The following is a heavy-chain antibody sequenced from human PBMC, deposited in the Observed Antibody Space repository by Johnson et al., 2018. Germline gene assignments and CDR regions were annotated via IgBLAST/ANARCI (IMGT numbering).Heavy chain of an antibody. D-gene: IGHD3-22*01. J-gene: IGHJ1*01. Sequence: QVQLVQSGAEVKKPGASVKVSCKASGYTFTSYYMHWVRQAPGQGLEWMGIINPSSGITSYAQKFQDRVTMTRNTSIGTADMELSSLRSDDTAVYYCARGFRDSSGKEYFQHWGQGTVITVSS. CDR2: INPSSGIT. CDR1: GYTFTSYY. CDR3: ARGFRDSSGKEYFQH. V-gene: IGHV1-46*01.